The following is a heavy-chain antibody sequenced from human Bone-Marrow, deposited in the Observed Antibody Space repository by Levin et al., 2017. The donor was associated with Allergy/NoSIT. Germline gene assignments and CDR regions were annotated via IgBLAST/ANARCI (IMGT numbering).Heavy chain of an antibody. Sequence: AGGSLRLSCAASGVTFSNYAMHWVRQAPGKGLEWVALISYDGSQERYADSIKGRFTISRANSKSTLYLQMNSLRPEDTALYYCATDLRSISARNIFYYGMDVWGQGTTVTVSS. CDR3: ATDLRSISARNIFYYGMDV. CDR2: ISYDGSQE. V-gene: IGHV3-30*04. J-gene: IGHJ6*02. D-gene: IGHD6-6*01. CDR1: GVTFSNYA.